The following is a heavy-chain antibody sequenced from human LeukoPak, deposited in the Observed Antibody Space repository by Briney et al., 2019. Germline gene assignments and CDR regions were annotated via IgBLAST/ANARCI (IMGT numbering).Heavy chain of an antibody. D-gene: IGHD6-13*01. J-gene: IGHJ4*02. CDR2: IYSSGDT. CDR3: ARDATAQQLIHYFDY. Sequence: PGGSLRLSCAASGFAVSSNFMSWVRQAPGKGLEWVPLIYSSGDTYYGDSVKGRFTISRDNSKNTLYLQMTSLRAEDTAVYYCARDATAQQLIHYFDYWGQGTLVTVSS. V-gene: IGHV3-53*01. CDR1: GFAVSSNF.